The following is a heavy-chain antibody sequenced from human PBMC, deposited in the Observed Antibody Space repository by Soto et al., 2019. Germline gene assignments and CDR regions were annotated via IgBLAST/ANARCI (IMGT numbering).Heavy chain of an antibody. CDR3: ARDGVLAAQNPYYYGVDG. CDR1: GGSISNRDYY. Sequence: PSETLSLTCTVSGGSISNRDYYWTWIRQPPGKGLEWIGYIYYSGNTYYNPSLKSRVTISVDTSKNQFSLKLSSVIAADTAVYYCARDGVLAAQNPYYYGVDGWGQGTTVTVSS. D-gene: IGHD6-13*01. J-gene: IGHJ6*02. CDR2: IYYSGNT. V-gene: IGHV4-30-4*01.